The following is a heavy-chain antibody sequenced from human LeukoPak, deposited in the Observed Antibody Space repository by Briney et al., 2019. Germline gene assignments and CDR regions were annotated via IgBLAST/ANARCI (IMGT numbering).Heavy chain of an antibody. CDR2: IRGSGGGT. CDR1: GFIFSNYA. J-gene: IGHJ3*02. Sequence: GGSLRLSCAASGFIFSNYALMWLRQSPGKELEWVSAIRGSGGGTFYADSVKGRFTISRDNSKNTLYLQMNGLRAEDTAVYYCARDPNGDYIGAFDMRGRGTLVTVSS. D-gene: IGHD4-17*01. V-gene: IGHV3-23*01. CDR3: ARDPNGDYIGAFDM.